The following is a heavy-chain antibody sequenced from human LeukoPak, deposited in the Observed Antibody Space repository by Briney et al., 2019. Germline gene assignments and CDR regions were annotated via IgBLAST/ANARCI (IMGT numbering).Heavy chain of an antibody. V-gene: IGHV3-21*01. J-gene: IGHJ3*01. CDR3: ARDPCSSTSCYTGAFDF. D-gene: IGHD2-2*02. Sequence: GGSLRLSCAVSGFTFSSYSMNWVRQAPGKGLEWVSSISSSSSYIYYADSVKGRFTISRDNAENSLYLQMNSLRAEDTAVYYCARDPCSSTSCYTGAFDFWGQGTMVTVSS. CDR2: ISSSSSYI. CDR1: GFTFSSYS.